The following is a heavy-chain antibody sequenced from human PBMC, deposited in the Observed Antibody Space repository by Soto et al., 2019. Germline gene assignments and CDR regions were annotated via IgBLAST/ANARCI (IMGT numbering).Heavy chain of an antibody. CDR1: GGSISSYY. CDR3: ARGGQLAYFDY. D-gene: IGHD6-13*01. J-gene: IGHJ4*02. V-gene: IGHV4-59*01. Sequence: SETLSLTCTVSGGSISSYYWSWIRQPPGKGLEWIGYIYYSGSTNYNPSLKSRVTISVDTTKNQFALKLSYVTAADTAVYYCARGGQLAYFDYWGQGTLVTVPS. CDR2: IYYSGST.